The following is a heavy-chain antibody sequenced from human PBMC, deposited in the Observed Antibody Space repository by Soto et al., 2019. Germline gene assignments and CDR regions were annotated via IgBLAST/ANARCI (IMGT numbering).Heavy chain of an antibody. Sequence: QVQLVQSGAEEKKPGASVKVSCKASGYTFTSYAMHWVRQAPGQRLEWMGWINAGNGNTKYSQKFQGRVTITRDTSESTAYMELSSLRSEDTAVYYCARDLPADYWGQGTLVTVSS. CDR2: INAGNGNT. J-gene: IGHJ4*02. V-gene: IGHV1-3*05. CDR3: ARDLPADY. CDR1: GYTFTSYA.